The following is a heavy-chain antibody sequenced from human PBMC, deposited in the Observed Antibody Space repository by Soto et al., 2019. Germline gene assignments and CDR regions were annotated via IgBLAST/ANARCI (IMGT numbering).Heavy chain of an antibody. Sequence: QVQLQEYGPGLVKPSQTLSVTCAVSGVSINTGGYSWNWIRQSPGKALEWMGHIYQSGSTYYKPSLKGRITISVDMSNNDFSLEVTSVTPADTAVYFCARGDYNDYFDFWGQGALVTVSS. CDR1: GVSINTGGYS. V-gene: IGHV4-30-2*06. J-gene: IGHJ4*02. D-gene: IGHD4-4*01. CDR2: IYQSGST. CDR3: ARGDYNDYFDF.